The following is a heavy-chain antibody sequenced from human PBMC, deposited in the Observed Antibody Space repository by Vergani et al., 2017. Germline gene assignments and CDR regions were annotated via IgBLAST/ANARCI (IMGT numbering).Heavy chain of an antibody. J-gene: IGHJ4*02. CDR2: IYFSGST. V-gene: IGHV4-30-4*08. D-gene: IGHD1-14*01. CDR1: GGSVDVDEFS. CDR3: ARSPDTGDSIDS. Sequence: QVQLQESGPRLVKPSQTLSLTCTVSGGSVDVDEFSWSWIRQSPGKGLEWIGNIYFSGSTNYNPSLKSRVSMTVDTSKNQFFLKLTSVIAADTAVYFCARSPDTGDSIDSWGQGTLVTVSS.